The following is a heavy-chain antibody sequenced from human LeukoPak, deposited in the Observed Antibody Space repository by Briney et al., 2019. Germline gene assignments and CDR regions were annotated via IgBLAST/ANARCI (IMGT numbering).Heavy chain of an antibody. CDR1: GFTFSSYG. CDR2: IRYDGSNK. CDR3: AKDRVVRYSGSYGLYFDY. J-gene: IGHJ4*02. D-gene: IGHD1-26*01. Sequence: GGSLRLSCAASGFTFSSYGMHWVRQAPGKGLEWVAFIRYDGSNKYYADSVKGRFTISRDNSKNTLYLQMNSLRAEDTAVYYCAKDRVVRYSGSYGLYFDYWGQGTLVTVSS. V-gene: IGHV3-30*02.